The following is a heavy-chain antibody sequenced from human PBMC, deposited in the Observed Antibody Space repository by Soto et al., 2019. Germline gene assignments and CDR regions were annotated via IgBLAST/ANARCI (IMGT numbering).Heavy chain of an antibody. D-gene: IGHD3-10*01. CDR3: ARARSGHYYYYGMDV. CDR1: GFTFSSYS. CDR2: ISSSSSYI. V-gene: IGHV3-21*01. Sequence: GGSLRLSSAASGFTFSSYSMNWVRQAPGKGLEWVSSISSSSSYIYYADSVKGRFTISRDNAKNSLYLQMNSLRAEDTAVYYCARARSGHYYYYGMDVWGQGTTVTVSS. J-gene: IGHJ6*02.